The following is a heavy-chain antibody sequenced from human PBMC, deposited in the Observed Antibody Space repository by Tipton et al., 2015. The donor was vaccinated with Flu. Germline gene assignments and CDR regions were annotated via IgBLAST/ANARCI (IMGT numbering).Heavy chain of an antibody. V-gene: IGHV1-46*01. J-gene: IGHJ4*02. CDR1: GYTFTNYN. CDR2: IYPAGGGT. D-gene: IGHD3-10*01. Sequence: QLVQSGAEVKKPGASVRISCTASGYTFTNYNMHWERQAPGQGPEWMGIIYPAGGGTTYAQTFQGRVTLTRDKSTSTVYVELSSLRSEDTAFYYCARDRGFGAYTFDYWGQGTLVTVAS. CDR3: ARDRGFGAYTFDY.